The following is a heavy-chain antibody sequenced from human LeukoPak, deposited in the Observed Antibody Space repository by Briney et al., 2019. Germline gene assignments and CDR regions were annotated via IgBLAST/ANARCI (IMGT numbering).Heavy chain of an antibody. V-gene: IGHV3-30-3*01. CDR2: ISYDGSNK. CDR3: TTVSWY. CDR1: GFTFSSYA. J-gene: IGHJ4*02. Sequence: PGGSLRLSCAASGFTFSSYAMHWVRQAPGKGLEWVAVISYDGSNKYYADSVKGRFTISRDNSKNTLYLQMNSLRAEDTAVYYCTTVSWYWGQGTLVTVSS.